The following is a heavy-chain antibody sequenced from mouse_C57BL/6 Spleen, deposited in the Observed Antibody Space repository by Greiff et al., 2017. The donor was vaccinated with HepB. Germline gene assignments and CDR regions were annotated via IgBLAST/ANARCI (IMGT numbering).Heavy chain of an antibody. J-gene: IGHJ3*01. D-gene: IGHD2-4*01. CDR3: ARRGLRPWFAY. Sequence: QVQLQQSGAELVMPGASVKLSCKASGYTFTSYWMHWVKQRPGQGLEWIGEIDPSDSYTNYNQKFKGKSTLTVDKSSSTAYMQLSSLTSEDSAVYYCARRGLRPWFAYWGQGTLVTVSA. V-gene: IGHV1-69*01. CDR2: IDPSDSYT. CDR1: GYTFTSYW.